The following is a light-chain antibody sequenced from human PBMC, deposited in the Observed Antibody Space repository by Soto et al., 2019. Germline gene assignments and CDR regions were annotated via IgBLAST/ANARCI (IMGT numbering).Light chain of an antibody. V-gene: IGKV3-15*01. CDR1: QNIDIN. Sequence: IVMTQSPATVSVSPGERVTLSCRASQNIDINLVWYQQKPGQAPRLLIFRASTRATGIPARFSGSGSGTEFTLTISSLQSEDFAIYYCQQYHHWPPITFGQGTRLENK. J-gene: IGKJ5*01. CDR3: QQYHHWPPIT. CDR2: RAS.